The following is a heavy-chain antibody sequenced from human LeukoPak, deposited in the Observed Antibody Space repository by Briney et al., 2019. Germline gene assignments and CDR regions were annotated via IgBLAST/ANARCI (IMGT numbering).Heavy chain of an antibody. CDR1: GFTFSSYG. Sequence: GGSLRLSCAASGFTFSSYGMHWVRQAPGKGREWVAVISYDGSNKYYADSVKGRFTISRDNSKNTLYLQMNSLRAEDTAVYYCAKEVEMATIVDYWGQGTLVTVSS. CDR2: ISYDGSNK. V-gene: IGHV3-30*18. J-gene: IGHJ4*02. CDR3: AKEVEMATIVDY. D-gene: IGHD5-24*01.